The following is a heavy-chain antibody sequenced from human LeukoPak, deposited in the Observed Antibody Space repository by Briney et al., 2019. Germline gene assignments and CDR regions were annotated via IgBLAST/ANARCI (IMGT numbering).Heavy chain of an antibody. D-gene: IGHD3-22*01. Sequence: SETLSLTCTVSGGSISSGGYYWSWIRQHPGKGLEWIGYIYYSGSTYYNPSLKSRVTISVDASKNQFSLKLSSVTAADTAVYYCATVYDSSGSFDYWGQGTLVTVSS. J-gene: IGHJ4*02. V-gene: IGHV4-31*03. CDR2: IYYSGST. CDR1: GGSISSGGYY. CDR3: ATVYDSSGSFDY.